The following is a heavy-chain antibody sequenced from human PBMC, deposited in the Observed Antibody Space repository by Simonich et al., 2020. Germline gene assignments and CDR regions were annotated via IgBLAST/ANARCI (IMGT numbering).Heavy chain of an antibody. CDR1: GYTFTSYG. D-gene: IGHD6-13*01. CDR3: ARDQGGRAAAATDY. CDR2: HHAYNVNT. J-gene: IGHJ4*02. V-gene: IGHV1-18*01. Sequence: QVQLVQSGAEVKKPGASVKVSCKASGYTFTSYGISWVRQAPGQGLEWMGWHHAYNVNTNYAQKLQGRVTMTTDTSTRTAYMELRSLRSDDTAVYYCARDQGGRAAAATDYWGQGTLVTVSS.